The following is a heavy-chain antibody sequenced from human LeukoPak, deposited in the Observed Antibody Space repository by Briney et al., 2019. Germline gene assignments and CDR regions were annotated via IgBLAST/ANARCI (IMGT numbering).Heavy chain of an antibody. CDR1: GFTFSSYA. D-gene: IGHD3-10*01. CDR2: ISGSGGST. Sequence: GGSLRLSCAASGFTFSSYAMSWVRQAPGKGLEWVSAISGSGGSTYYADSVKGRFTISRDNSKNTLYLQMNSLRAEDTAVYCCAKDRSVVRGVIIMRYYFDYWGQGTLVTVSS. CDR3: AKDRSVVRGVIIMRYYFDY. J-gene: IGHJ4*02. V-gene: IGHV3-23*01.